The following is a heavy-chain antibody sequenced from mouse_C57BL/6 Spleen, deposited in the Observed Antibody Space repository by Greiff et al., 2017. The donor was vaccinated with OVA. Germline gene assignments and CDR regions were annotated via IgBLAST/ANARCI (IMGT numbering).Heavy chain of an antibody. J-gene: IGHJ3*01. Sequence: VQLQQSGAELVKPGASVKISCKASGYAFSSYWMNWVKQRPGKGLEWIGQIYPGDGDTNYNGKFKGKATLTADKSSSTAYMQLSSLTSEDSAVYFCATYYYGSSEAWFAYWGQGTLVTVSA. V-gene: IGHV1-80*01. CDR1: GYAFSSYW. D-gene: IGHD1-1*01. CDR2: IYPGDGDT. CDR3: ATYYYGSSEAWFAY.